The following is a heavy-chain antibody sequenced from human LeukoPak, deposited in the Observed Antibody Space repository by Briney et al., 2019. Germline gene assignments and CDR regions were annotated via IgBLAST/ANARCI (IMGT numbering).Heavy chain of an antibody. V-gene: IGHV4-39*07. D-gene: IGHD3-10*01. CDR3: ARDRGDYYGMDV. Sequence: PSETLSLTCTVSGGSISSGDYYWSWIRQPPGKGQQWIGSIYYSGNTYYNPSLKSRVTISVDKSKNQFSLKLSSVTAADTAVYYCARDRGDYYGMDVWGQGTTVTVSS. CDR2: IYYSGNT. J-gene: IGHJ6*02. CDR1: GGSISSGDYY.